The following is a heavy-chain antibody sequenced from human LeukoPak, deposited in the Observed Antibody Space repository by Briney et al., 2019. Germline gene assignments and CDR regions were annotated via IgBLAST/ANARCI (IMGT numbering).Heavy chain of an antibody. V-gene: IGHV3-7*04. J-gene: IGHJ4*02. D-gene: IGHD5-24*01. CDR1: GFPFSSYW. CDR2: IKQDGSKK. CDR3: TRVGYIDEGIDY. Sequence: GGSLRLSCVASGFPFSSYWMTWVRQAPGKGLEWVANIKQDGSKKSYVDSVKGRFTISRDNAMNSLYLQMNSLRAEDTAIYYCTRVGYIDEGIDYWGQGTLVTVSS.